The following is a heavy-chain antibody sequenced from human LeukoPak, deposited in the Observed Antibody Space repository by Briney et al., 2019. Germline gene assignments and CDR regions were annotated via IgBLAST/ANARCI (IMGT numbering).Heavy chain of an antibody. CDR1: GGSISSSSYY. CDR2: IYYSGST. Sequence: SETLSLTCTVSGGSISSSSYYWSWIRQPPGKGLEWIGYIYYSGSTNYNPSLKSRVTISVDTSKNQFSLKLSSVTAADTAVYYCARGTYYYGSGSLAFDIWGQGTMVTVSS. J-gene: IGHJ3*02. D-gene: IGHD3-10*01. V-gene: IGHV4-61*01. CDR3: ARGTYYYGSGSLAFDI.